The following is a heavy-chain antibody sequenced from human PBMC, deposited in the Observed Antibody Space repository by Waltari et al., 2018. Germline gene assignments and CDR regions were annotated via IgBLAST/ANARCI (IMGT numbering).Heavy chain of an antibody. D-gene: IGHD4-17*01. J-gene: IGHJ4*02. Sequence: QVQLVESGGGVVQPGRSLRLSCAASGVTFSSYGMTWVSQAPGKGLEWVAVIWYDGSNKYYAVSVKGRFTISRDNSKNTLYLQMNSLRAEDTAVYYCATLYGDPVDYWGQGTLVTVSS. CDR2: IWYDGSNK. V-gene: IGHV3-33*01. CDR3: ATLYGDPVDY. CDR1: GVTFSSYG.